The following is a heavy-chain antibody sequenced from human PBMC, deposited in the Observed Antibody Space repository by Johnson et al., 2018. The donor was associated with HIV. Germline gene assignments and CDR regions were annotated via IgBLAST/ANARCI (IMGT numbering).Heavy chain of an antibody. J-gene: IGHJ3*02. D-gene: IGHD3-10*01. V-gene: IGHV3-20*04. CDR3: ASEVRGVLDI. CDR1: GFTFDDYG. Sequence: VQLVESGGGVVRPGGSLRLSCAASGFTFDDYGMSWVRQAPGKGLEWVSGIYWNGGCTGYADSVKGRFTISRDNSKNTLYLQMISLRVEDTAVYYCASEVRGVLDIWGQGTMVTVSS. CDR2: IYWNGGCT.